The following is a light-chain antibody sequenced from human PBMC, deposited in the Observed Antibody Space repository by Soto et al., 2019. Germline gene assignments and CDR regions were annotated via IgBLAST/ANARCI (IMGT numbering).Light chain of an antibody. J-gene: IGLJ3*02. CDR2: EVT. Sequence: QSALTQPPSASGSPGQSVTISCTGTSSDVGAYKYVSWYQQYPGNAPKLMIYEVTKRPSGVPDLFSGSKSGTTASRTVSGLQAEDEADYYCTSYVDNHIWVFGGGTKLTVL. CDR3: TSYVDNHIWV. CDR1: SSDVGAYKY. V-gene: IGLV2-8*01.